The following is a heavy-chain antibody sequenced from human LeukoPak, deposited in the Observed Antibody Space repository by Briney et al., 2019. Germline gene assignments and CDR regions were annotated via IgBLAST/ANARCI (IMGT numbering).Heavy chain of an antibody. D-gene: IGHD6-13*01. CDR3: ARDAVYSGSWYWFDP. V-gene: IGHV4-39*07. CDR2: IYYSGST. J-gene: IGHJ5*02. Sequence: SETLSLTCTVSGGSISSSSYYWGWIRQPPGKGLEWIGSIYYSGSTYYNPSLKSRVTISVDTSKNQFSLKLSSVTAADTAVYYCARDAVYSGSWYWFDPWGQGTLVTVSS. CDR1: GGSISSSSYY.